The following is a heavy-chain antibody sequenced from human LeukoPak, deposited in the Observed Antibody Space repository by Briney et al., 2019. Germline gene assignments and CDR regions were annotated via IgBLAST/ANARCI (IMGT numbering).Heavy chain of an antibody. CDR2: IYYSGST. V-gene: IGHV4-39*01. CDR1: GCSISSNGYY. J-gene: IGHJ4*02. CDR3: ARQLGYCSSTSCYADKVDY. D-gene: IGHD2-2*01. Sequence: SETLSLTCTASGCSISSNGYYWVCKPQPQGQGLEWIGSIYYSGSTYYNSSLKSRVTISVDTSKNQFSLKLSPVTAADTAVYYRARQLGYCSSTSCYADKVDYWGQGTLVTVSS.